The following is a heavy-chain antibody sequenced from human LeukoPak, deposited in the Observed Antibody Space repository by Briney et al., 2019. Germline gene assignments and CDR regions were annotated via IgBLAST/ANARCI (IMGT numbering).Heavy chain of an antibody. J-gene: IGHJ4*02. Sequence: SETLSLTCTVSGGSISSYYWSWIRQPAGKGLEWIGHIYNSGSTNYNHSLKGRVTMSVATSKNQFSLHLSSVTAADTAVYYCARSAFLVTAPGLYYFDYWGQGTLVAVSS. CDR2: IYNSGST. CDR3: ARSAFLVTAPGLYYFDY. V-gene: IGHV4-4*07. CDR1: GGSISSYY. D-gene: IGHD6-13*01.